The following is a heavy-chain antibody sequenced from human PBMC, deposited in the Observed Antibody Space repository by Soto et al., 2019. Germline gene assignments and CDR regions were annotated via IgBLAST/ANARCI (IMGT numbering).Heavy chain of an antibody. CDR1: GFTFSSYD. J-gene: IGHJ6*03. V-gene: IGHV3-13*01. CDR2: IGTAGDT. CDR3: ARAEYSSSAPLDYYYYYMDV. Sequence: GGSLRLSCAASGFTFSSYDMHWVRQATGKGLEWVSAIGTAGDTYYPGSVKGGFTIYRENAKNSLYLQINSRMAGDTAVYYCARAEYSSSAPLDYYYYYMDVWGKGTTVTVSS. D-gene: IGHD6-6*01.